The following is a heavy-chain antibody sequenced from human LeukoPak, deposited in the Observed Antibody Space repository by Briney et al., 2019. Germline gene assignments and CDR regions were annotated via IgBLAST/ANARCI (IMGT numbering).Heavy chain of an antibody. Sequence: LSLTCAVSGDSVSSDSYYWHWIRRSPGKGLEWIGRTRNRANSHITQYAASVNGRFIASRDDSKNSLYLQMNSLKTEDTAVYYCARDTDTAMDVWGQGTTVTVSS. CDR1: GDSVSSDSYY. CDR3: ARDTDTAMDV. J-gene: IGHJ6*02. V-gene: IGHV3-72*01. CDR2: TRNRANSHIT.